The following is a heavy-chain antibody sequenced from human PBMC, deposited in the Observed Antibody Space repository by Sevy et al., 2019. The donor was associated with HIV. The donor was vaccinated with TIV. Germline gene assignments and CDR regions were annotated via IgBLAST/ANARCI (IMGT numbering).Heavy chain of an antibody. D-gene: IGHD2-15*01. Sequence: GGSLRLSCAASGFTFSSYGMHWVRQAPGKGLEWVAFIRYDGSNKYYADSVKGRFTISRDNSKNTLYLQMNSLRAEDTAVYYCATSRYCSGGSCYGADYYYGMDIWGQGTTVTVSS. CDR1: GFTFSSYG. J-gene: IGHJ6*02. CDR2: IRYDGSNK. CDR3: ATSRYCSGGSCYGADYYYGMDI. V-gene: IGHV3-30*02.